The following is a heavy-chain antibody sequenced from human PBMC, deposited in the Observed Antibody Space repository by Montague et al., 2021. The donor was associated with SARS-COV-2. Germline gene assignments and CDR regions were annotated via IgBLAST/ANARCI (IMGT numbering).Heavy chain of an antibody. V-gene: IGHV6-1*01. CDR2: TYYRSKWYN. CDR3: ARKMDSSFDV. J-gene: IGHJ3*01. Sequence: VSPGASLSSDSLSWHWIRQSPLRGLEWLASTYYRSKWYNDSAPSVSGRATVKPDTSRNQFSLHLDSVTPEDTALYFCARKMDSSFDVWGKGTMVIVSS. D-gene: IGHD2-2*03. CDR1: GASLSSDSLS.